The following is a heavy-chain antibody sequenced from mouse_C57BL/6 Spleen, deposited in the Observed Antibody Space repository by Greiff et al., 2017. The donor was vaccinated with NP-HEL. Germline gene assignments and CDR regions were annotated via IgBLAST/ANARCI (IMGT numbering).Heavy chain of an antibody. D-gene: IGHD2-4*01. CDR3: ARSYYDYDVGTLYFDY. CDR2: IYPRDGST. J-gene: IGHJ2*01. Sequence: VKLMESDAELVKPGASVKISCKVSGYTFTDHTIHWMKQRPEQGLEWIGYIYPRDGSTKYNEKFKGKATLTADKSSSTAYMQLNSLTSEDSAVYFCARSYYDYDVGTLYFDYWGQGTTLTVSS. V-gene: IGHV1-78*01. CDR1: GYTFTDHT.